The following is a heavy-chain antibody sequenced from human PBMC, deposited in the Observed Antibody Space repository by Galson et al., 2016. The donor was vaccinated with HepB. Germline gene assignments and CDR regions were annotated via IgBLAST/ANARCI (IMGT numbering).Heavy chain of an antibody. D-gene: IGHD7-27*01. J-gene: IGHJ5*02. Sequence: SLRLSCAASGFPFIDAWMDWVRQTPGKRLEWVGRIRSKTDGETTVYAVPVRGRLSISRDDSTNTLYLQMNSLQTEDTAVYYCVTELIAWGPPHEDLSWGQGTLVTVSS. CDR1: GFPFIDAW. V-gene: IGHV3-15*01. CDR3: VTELIAWGPPHEDLS. CDR2: IRSKTDGETT.